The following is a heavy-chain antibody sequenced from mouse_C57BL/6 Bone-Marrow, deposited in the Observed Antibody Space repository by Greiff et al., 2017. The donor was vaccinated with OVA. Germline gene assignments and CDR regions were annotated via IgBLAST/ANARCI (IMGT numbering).Heavy chain of an antibody. J-gene: IGHJ4*01. V-gene: IGHV1-4*01. CDR3: AREAPYYAMDY. CDR2: INPSSGYT. Sequence: VQLVESGAELARPGASVKMSCKASGYTFTSYTMHWVKQRPGQGLEWIGYINPSSGYTKYNQKFKDKATLTADKSSSTAYMQLSSLTSEDSAVYYCAREAPYYAMDYWGQGTSVTVSS. CDR1: GYTFTSYT.